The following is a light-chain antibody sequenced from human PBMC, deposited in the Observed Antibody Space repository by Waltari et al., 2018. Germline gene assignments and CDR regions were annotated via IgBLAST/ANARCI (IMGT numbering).Light chain of an antibody. CDR1: QSVSTY. V-gene: IGKV3-20*01. J-gene: IGKJ1*01. CDR2: HAS. CDR3: QHYLRLPAT. Sequence: SCRASQSVSTYLAWDQQKPGQAPRLLIYHASTRATGIPDRFSGSGSETDFSLTISRLEPEDFAVYHCQHYLRLPATFGQGTKVEIK.